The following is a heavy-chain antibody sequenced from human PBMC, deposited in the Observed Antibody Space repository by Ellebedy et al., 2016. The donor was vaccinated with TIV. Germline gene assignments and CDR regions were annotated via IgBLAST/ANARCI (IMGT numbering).Heavy chain of an antibody. V-gene: IGHV1-46*01. CDR3: TRDLFEGFVPFGETSGYYGLDV. D-gene: IGHD3-10*01. CDR2: INSSGGST. CDR1: GYIFTAYY. J-gene: IGHJ6*02. Sequence: ASVKVSCKTSGYIFTAYYIHWVRQAPGQGLEWMGIINSSGGSTRYAQRFQGRVTMTRDMSTSTVYMELSSLRVADTAVYYCTRDLFEGFVPFGETSGYYGLDVWGQGTTVTVSS.